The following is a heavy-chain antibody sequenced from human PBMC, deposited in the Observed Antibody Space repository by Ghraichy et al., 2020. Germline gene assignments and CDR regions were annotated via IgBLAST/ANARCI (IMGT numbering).Heavy chain of an antibody. V-gene: IGHV3-74*01. CDR1: GFTFNSYW. CDR2: INNDGSSA. D-gene: IGHD4-23*01. Sequence: GGSLRLSCVASGFTFNSYWMHWVRQAPGKGLVWVSQINNDGSSASYADSVKGRFTISRDNAKSTLYLQMNSLRAEDTAVYYCASDPGGWELPIDYWGQGTLVTVSS. J-gene: IGHJ4*02. CDR3: ASDPGGWELPIDY.